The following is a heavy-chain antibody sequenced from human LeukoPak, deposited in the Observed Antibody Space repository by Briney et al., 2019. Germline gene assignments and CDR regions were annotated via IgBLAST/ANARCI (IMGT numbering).Heavy chain of an antibody. Sequence: LPGGSLSLSCAASGLTFRSFAMSWVRQAPGKGLEWVSAFSGSGGSTYYADSVKGRFTISRDNSKNTLYLQMNGLRAEDTAVYYCAKDQRQQLVFDYWGQGTLVTVSS. CDR2: FSGSGGST. D-gene: IGHD6-13*01. J-gene: IGHJ4*02. V-gene: IGHV3-23*01. CDR1: GLTFRSFA. CDR3: AKDQRQQLVFDY.